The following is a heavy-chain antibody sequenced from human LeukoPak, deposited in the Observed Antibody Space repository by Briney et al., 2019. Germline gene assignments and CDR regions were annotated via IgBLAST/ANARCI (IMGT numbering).Heavy chain of an antibody. CDR2: ISRDGSGI. J-gene: IGHJ3*02. CDR1: GFTFSSQW. CDR3: ARAPPSNGYSYHFDI. D-gene: IGHD5-18*01. Sequence: PGGSLRLSCAASGFTFSSQWMHWVRQAPGKGLVWVSRISRDGSGIIYADSVKGRFTISRDNAKNTLYLQMNSLRAEDTAVYYCARAPPSNGYSYHFDIWGQGTMVTVSS. V-gene: IGHV3-74*01.